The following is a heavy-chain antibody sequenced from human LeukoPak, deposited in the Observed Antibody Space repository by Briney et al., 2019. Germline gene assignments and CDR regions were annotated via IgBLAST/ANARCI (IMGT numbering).Heavy chain of an antibody. CDR1: GFTFSSYA. CDR3: ATAHAAMATGGY. V-gene: IGHV3-23*01. CDR2: ISGSGGST. J-gene: IGHJ4*02. Sequence: GGSLRLSCAASGFTFSSYAMSWVPQAPGKGLEWVSAISGSGGSTYYADSVKGRFTISRDNSKNTLYLQMNSLRADDTAVYYCATAHAAMATGGYWGQGTLVTVSS. D-gene: IGHD5-18*01.